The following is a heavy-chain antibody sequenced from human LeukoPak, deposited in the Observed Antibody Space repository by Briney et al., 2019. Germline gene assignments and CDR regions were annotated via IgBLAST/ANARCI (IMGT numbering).Heavy chain of an antibody. J-gene: IGHJ4*02. CDR2: ISAYNGNT. CDR1: GYTFTSYG. V-gene: IGHV1-18*01. D-gene: IGHD3-22*01. Sequence: GASVKVSFKASGYTFTSYGISWVRQAPGQGLEWMGWISAYNGNTNYAQKLQGRVTMTTDTSTSTAYMELRSLRSDDTAVYYCAGADKTFYSDTSGYFYWGQGTLVTVSS. CDR3: AGADKTFYSDTSGYFY.